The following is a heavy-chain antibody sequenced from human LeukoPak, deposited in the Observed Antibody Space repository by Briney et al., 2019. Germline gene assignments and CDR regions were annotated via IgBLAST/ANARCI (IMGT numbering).Heavy chain of an antibody. J-gene: IGHJ4*02. Sequence: PSETLSLTCTVSGGSISSYYWSWIRQPPGKGLEWIGYIYYSGSTSYNPSLKSRVTISVDTSKNQFSLKLSSVTAVDTAVYYCARDSVGPEGSHFDYWGQGTLVTVSS. CDR3: ARDSVGPEGSHFDY. CDR1: GGSISSYY. V-gene: IGHV4-59*01. CDR2: IYYSGST. D-gene: IGHD2-15*01.